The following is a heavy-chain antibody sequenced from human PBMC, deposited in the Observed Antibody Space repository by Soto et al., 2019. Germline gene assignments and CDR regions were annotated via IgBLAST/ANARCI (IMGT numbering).Heavy chain of an antibody. D-gene: IGHD6-6*01. V-gene: IGHV3-73*01. CDR3: TRRRDSSSSYYYYGMDV. J-gene: IGHJ6*02. Sequence: GGSLRLSCAASGFTFSGSAMHWVRQASGKGLEWVGRIRSKANSYATAYAASVKGRFTISRDDSKNKAYLQMNSLKTEDTAVYYCTRRRDSSSSYYYYGMDVWGQGTTVTVSS. CDR2: IRSKANSYAT. CDR1: GFTFSGSA.